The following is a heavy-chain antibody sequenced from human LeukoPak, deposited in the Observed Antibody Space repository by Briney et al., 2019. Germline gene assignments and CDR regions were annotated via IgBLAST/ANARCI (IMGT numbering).Heavy chain of an antibody. CDR3: ARHTSLSSLDY. J-gene: IGHJ4*02. CDR2: IYYSGST. CDR1: GGSISSYY. Sequence: SETLSLTCTVSGGSISSYYCSWIRQPPGKGLEWIGYIYYSGSTNYNPSLKSRVTISVDTSKNRFSLKLTSMTAADTAVYYCARHTSLSSLDYWGQGTLVTVSS. V-gene: IGHV4-59*08. D-gene: IGHD2-2*01.